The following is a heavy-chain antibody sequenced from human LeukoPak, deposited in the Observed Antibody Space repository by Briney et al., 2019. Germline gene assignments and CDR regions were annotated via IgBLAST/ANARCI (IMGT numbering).Heavy chain of an antibody. CDR1: GFTFSSYG. CDR2: ISYDGSNK. V-gene: IGHV3-30*18. CDR3: AKDLTSIVVGATGLGY. Sequence: GRSLRLSCAASGFTFSSYGMHWVRQAPGKGLEWVAVISYDGSNKYYADSVKGRFTISRDNPKNTLYLQMNSLRAEDTAVYYCAKDLTSIVVGATGLGYWGQGTLVTVSS. J-gene: IGHJ4*02. D-gene: IGHD1-26*01.